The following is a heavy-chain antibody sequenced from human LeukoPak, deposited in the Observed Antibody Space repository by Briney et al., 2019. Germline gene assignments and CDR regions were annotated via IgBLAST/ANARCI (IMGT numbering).Heavy chain of an antibody. J-gene: IGHJ4*02. CDR3: AAPDYGDYTLGY. Sequence: SETLSLTCSVSGGSISSSSYYWGWIRQPPGKGLEWIGNIYYSGSIYYNPSLKSRVTISVDTSKNQFSLKLSSVTAADTALYYCAAPDYGDYTLGYWGQGILVTVSS. V-gene: IGHV4-39*01. CDR1: GGSISSSSYY. CDR2: IYYSGSI. D-gene: IGHD4-17*01.